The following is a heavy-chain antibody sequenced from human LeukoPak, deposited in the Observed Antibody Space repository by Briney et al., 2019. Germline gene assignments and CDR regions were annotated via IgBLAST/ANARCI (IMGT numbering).Heavy chain of an antibody. V-gene: IGHV4-39*01. CDR1: GGSISSSSYY. CDR3: ARGGYYMGIDY. CDR2: IYYSGST. D-gene: IGHD3-10*01. Sequence: PSETLSLTCTVSGGSISSSSYYWGWIRQPPGKGLEWIGSIYYSGSTYYNPSLKSRVTISVDTSKNQFSLKLSSVTAADTAVYYCARGGYYMGIDYWGQGTLVTVSS. J-gene: IGHJ4*02.